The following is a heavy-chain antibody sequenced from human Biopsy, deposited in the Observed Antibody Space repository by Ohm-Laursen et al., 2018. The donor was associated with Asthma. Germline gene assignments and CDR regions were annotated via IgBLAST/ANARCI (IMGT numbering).Heavy chain of an antibody. V-gene: IGHV3-9*01. CDR3: AKSADYYGSTDYLDF. CDR1: GFSFDDCA. D-gene: IGHD3-22*01. J-gene: IGHJ4*01. Sequence: RSLRLSCTASGFSFDDCAMHWVRQAPGKGLEWVSSISWNSGNIDYADSVKGRFTISRDNAKNSLYLQMQSLRPEDTAFYYCAKSADYYGSTDYLDFWGRGTLVTVSS. CDR2: ISWNSGNI.